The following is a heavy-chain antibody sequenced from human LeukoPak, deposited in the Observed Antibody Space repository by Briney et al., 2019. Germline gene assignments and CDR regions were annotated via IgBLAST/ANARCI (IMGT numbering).Heavy chain of an antibody. CDR2: ISYDGSNK. D-gene: IGHD6-13*01. CDR3: AKDSSEYSSSWELFDY. CDR1: GFTFSSYA. V-gene: IGHV3-30-3*01. J-gene: IGHJ4*02. Sequence: QAGGSLRLSCAASGFTFSSYAMHWVRQAPGKGLEWVAVISYDGSNKYYADSVKGRFTISRDNSKNTLYLQMNSLRAEDTAVYYCAKDSSEYSSSWELFDYWGQGTLVTVSS.